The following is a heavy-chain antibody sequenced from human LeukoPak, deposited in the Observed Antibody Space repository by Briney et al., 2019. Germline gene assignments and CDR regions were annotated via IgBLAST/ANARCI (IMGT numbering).Heavy chain of an antibody. CDR2: IKQDGTEK. CDR1: GFTFSIYW. V-gene: IGHV3-7*01. D-gene: IGHD3-22*01. J-gene: IGHJ4*02. Sequence: GGSLRLSCAASGFTFSIYWMNWVRQAPGKGLEWVANIKQDGTEKYYVDSVKGRFTISRDNAKNSLYLQMNSLRAGDTAVYYCSYDTTGPEDYWGQGTLVTVSS. CDR3: SYDTTGPEDY.